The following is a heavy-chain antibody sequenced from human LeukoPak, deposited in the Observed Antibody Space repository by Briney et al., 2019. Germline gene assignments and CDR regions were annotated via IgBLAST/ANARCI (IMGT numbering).Heavy chain of an antibody. CDR3: ARDRGSYIDY. CDR1: GGLISSYY. D-gene: IGHD1-26*01. V-gene: IGHV4-59*01. Sequence: SETLSLTRTVSGGLISSYYWSWIRQPPGKGLEWIGYIYYSGSTNYNPSLKSRVNISVDTYKNQFSLKLSSVTAADTAVYYCARDRGSYIDYWGQGTLVTVSS. J-gene: IGHJ4*02. CDR2: IYYSGST.